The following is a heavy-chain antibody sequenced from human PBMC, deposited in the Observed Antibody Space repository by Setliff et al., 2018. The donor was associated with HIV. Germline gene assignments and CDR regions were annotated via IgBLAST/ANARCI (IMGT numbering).Heavy chain of an antibody. J-gene: IGHJ6*03. Sequence: PGGSLRLSCSASGFTFSGSAMHWVRQASGKGLEWVGLIRTNTNTYATAYGASVKGRFTISRDDSKSTAYLQINSLKTEDTAVYYCTRPGYYYDSSGSEPAMDVWGKGTTVTV. D-gene: IGHD3-22*01. CDR1: GFTFSGSA. CDR3: TRPGYYYDSSGSEPAMDV. CDR2: IRTNTNTYAT. V-gene: IGHV3-73*01.